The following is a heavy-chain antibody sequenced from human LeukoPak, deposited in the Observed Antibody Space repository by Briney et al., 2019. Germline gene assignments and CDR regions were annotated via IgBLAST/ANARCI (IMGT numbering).Heavy chain of an antibody. Sequence: SQTLSLTCAISGDSVSSNSVAWNWIRQSPSGGLEWLGRTYYRSKWYNDYAESVKSRITISPDTSKNQFPLQLNSVTPEDTAVYYCARDKQRIFDYWGQGTLVTVSS. J-gene: IGHJ4*02. CDR2: TYYRSKWYN. V-gene: IGHV6-1*01. CDR3: ARDKQRIFDY. CDR1: GDSVSSNSVA. D-gene: IGHD6-25*01.